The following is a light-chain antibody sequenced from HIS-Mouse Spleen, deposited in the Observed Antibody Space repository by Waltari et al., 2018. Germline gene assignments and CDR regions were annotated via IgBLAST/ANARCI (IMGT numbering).Light chain of an antibody. J-gene: IGLJ3*02. Sequence: QSVLTHPPSVSGAPGQRVTISFTGSSSNLRAVFDVHWYPHLPGTAPKLLIYGNSNRPSGVPDRFSGSKSGTSASLSITGLQAEDEADYYCQSYDSSLSGSKWVFGGGTKLTVL. V-gene: IGLV1-40*01. CDR1: SSNLRAVFD. CDR3: QSYDSSLSGSKWV. CDR2: GNS.